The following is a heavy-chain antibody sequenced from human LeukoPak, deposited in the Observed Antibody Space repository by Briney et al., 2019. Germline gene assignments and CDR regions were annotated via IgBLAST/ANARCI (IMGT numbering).Heavy chain of an antibody. CDR3: ARDHCTSSGCYEYYYYGMDV. Sequence: ASVKVPCKASGYTFTDYYLQWVRQAPGQGLEWMGWINPNSGGTNSAQKFQGRVTMTRDTSVSTAYMELSRLRSDDTAVYYCARDHCTSSGCYEYYYYGMDVWGQGTTVTVSS. V-gene: IGHV1-2*02. J-gene: IGHJ6*02. D-gene: IGHD2-2*01. CDR2: INPNSGGT. CDR1: GYTFTDYY.